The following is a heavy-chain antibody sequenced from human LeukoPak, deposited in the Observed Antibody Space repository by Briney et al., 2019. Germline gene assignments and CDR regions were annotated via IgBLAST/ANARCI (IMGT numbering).Heavy chain of an antibody. CDR1: GDRLSTNNAA. Sequence: SQTLSLTCVISGDRLSTNNAAGNSVRQSPSRGLEWLGRTYYRSKWYNDFAESVKSRITINPETSKSQFSLHLNFVTPDDTAVYYYVRIQRFDYHSSTYYLPRYFDSWGQGTLVTVSS. CDR3: VRIQRFDYHSSTYYLPRYFDS. J-gene: IGHJ4*02. CDR2: TYYRSKWYN. D-gene: IGHD3-22*01. V-gene: IGHV6-1*01.